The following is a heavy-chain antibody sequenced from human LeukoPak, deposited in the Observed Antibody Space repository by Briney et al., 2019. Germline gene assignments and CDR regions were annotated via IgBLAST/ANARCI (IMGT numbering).Heavy chain of an antibody. CDR3: ARLVAVAGARNYYYYYGMDV. V-gene: IGHV1-18*01. CDR2: ISAYNGNT. J-gene: IGHJ6*02. CDR1: GYTFTSYG. D-gene: IGHD6-19*01. Sequence: ASVKVSCKASGYTFTSYGISWVRQAPGQGLEWMGWISAYNGNTNYAQKLQGRVTMTTDTSTSTAYMELRSLRSDDTAVYYCARLVAVAGARNYYYYYGMDVWCQGTTVTVSS.